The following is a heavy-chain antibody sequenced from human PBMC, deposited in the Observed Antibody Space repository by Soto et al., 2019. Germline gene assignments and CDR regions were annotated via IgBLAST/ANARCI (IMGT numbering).Heavy chain of an antibody. CDR3: AKGTRAKNIVATPLDY. CDR2: ISWNSGSI. CDR1: GFTFDDYA. V-gene: IGHV3-9*01. D-gene: IGHD5-12*01. Sequence: GGSLRLSCAASGFTFDDYAMHWVRQAPGKGLEWVSGISWNSGSIGYADSVKGRFTISRDNAKNSLYLQMNSLRAEDTALYYCAKGTRAKNIVATPLDYWGQGTLVTVSS. J-gene: IGHJ4*02.